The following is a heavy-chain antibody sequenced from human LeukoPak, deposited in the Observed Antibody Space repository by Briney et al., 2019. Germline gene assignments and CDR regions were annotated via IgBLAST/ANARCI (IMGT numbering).Heavy chain of an antibody. CDR2: IKGTTADGTT. CDR3: TWVDCSGGSCYFAS. J-gene: IGHJ4*02. V-gene: IGHV3-15*01. Sequence: PGGSLRLSCAASGFTFINYWMSWVRQAPGKGLEWVGRIKGTTADGTTAYAAPVKGRFLITRDDSQRMVYLQMDSLKIEDTAVYFCTWVDCSGGSCYFASWGQGTQVTVSS. CDR1: GFTFINYW. D-gene: IGHD2-15*01.